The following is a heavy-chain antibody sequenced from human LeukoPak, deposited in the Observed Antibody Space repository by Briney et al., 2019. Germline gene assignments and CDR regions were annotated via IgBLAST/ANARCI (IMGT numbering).Heavy chain of an antibody. CDR1: EFTFSNFA. D-gene: IGHD2-2*01. Sequence: GGSLRLSCVASEFTFSNFAMHWVRQAPGKGLEWVTFMSYDGRNKYYADSVKGRFTISRDNSKNTLYLQMNSLRAEDTAVYYCAKHDSSTSRRRRTTIGAFDIWGQGTMVTVSS. V-gene: IGHV3-30*18. J-gene: IGHJ3*02. CDR2: MSYDGRNK. CDR3: AKHDSSTSRRRRTTIGAFDI.